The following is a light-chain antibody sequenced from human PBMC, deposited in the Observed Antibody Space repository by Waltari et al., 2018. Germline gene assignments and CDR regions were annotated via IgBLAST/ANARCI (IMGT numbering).Light chain of an antibody. CDR3: MQGTQWPRS. CDR1: QSLVHGDGDTY. V-gene: IGKV2-30*02. Sequence: DVVITQSPPSLPVTLGQPASLPCRSSQSLVHGDGDTYLSWFQQRPGQSPRRLIYKVSNRDSGVPDRFSGSGSGTDFTLKISRVEADDIAIYYCMQGTQWPRSFGQGTKVEIE. J-gene: IGKJ1*01. CDR2: KVS.